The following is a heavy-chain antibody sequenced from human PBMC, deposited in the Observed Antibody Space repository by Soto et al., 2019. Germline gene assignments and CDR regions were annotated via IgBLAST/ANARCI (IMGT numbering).Heavy chain of an antibody. CDR3: WSYSSGWHYFDY. V-gene: IGHV4-31*03. Sequence: TSETLSLTCTVSGGSISSGGYYWSWIRQHPGKGLEWIGYIYYSGSTYYNPSLKSRVTISVDTSKNQFSLKLSSVTAADTAVYYCWSYSSGWHYFDYWGQGTLVTVSS. CDR2: IYYSGST. J-gene: IGHJ4*02. D-gene: IGHD6-19*01. CDR1: GGSISSGGYY.